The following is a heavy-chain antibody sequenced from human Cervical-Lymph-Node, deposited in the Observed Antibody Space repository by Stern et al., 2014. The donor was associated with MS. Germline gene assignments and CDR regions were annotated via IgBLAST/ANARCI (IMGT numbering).Heavy chain of an antibody. J-gene: IGHJ6*02. V-gene: IGHV3-74*03. CDR3: ARASAPYGMDV. Sequence: VQLVESGGGLVQPGGSLRLSCAASGFAFSRYWMHWVRQAPGKGLVWVSRINGDGTSTTYADSVKGRMTISKDNAKNMLYLQMDSLSAEDTAVYFCARASAPYGMDVWGPGTTVTVS. CDR2: INGDGTST. D-gene: IGHD2-2*01. CDR1: GFAFSRYW.